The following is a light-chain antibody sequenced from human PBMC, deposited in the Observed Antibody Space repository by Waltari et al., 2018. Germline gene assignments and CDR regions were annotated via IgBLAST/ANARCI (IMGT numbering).Light chain of an antibody. J-gene: IGKJ1*01. CDR1: QSVNYY. CDR3: QQYDEWPRT. V-gene: IGKV3-15*01. Sequence: VLTQSPATLSVSPVERATLPSRASQSVNYYLAWYQQKDGQAPRLLIYGASTRATGIPARFSGSGSGTEFTLSISSLQSEDFAIYSCQQYDEWPRTFGHGTRVEI. CDR2: GAS.